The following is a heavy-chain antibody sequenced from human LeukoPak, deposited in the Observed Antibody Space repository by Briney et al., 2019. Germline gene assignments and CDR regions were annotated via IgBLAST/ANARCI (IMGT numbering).Heavy chain of an antibody. CDR1: GFTFSNYA. J-gene: IGHJ4*02. D-gene: IGHD3-16*01. V-gene: IGHV3-23*01. CDR3: ARDLGRGNTPFDY. Sequence: GGSLRLSCAASGFTFSNYAMSWVRQAPGKGLEWVSAISGGGVSTYYADSVKGRFTISRDNSKNTVYLQMNSLRAEDTALYYCARDLGRGNTPFDYWGQGTLVTVSS. CDR2: ISGGGVST.